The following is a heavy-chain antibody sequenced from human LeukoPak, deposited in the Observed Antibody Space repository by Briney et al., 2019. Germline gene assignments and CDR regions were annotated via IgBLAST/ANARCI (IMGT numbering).Heavy chain of an antibody. CDR1: RYTFTSYA. J-gene: IGHJ3*02. V-gene: IGHV1-3*01. CDR2: INAGNGNT. D-gene: IGHD2/OR15-2a*01. CDR3: ARGFYEDAFDI. Sequence: ASVKVSCKASRYTFTSYAMHWVRQAPGQRLEWMGWINAGNGNTKYSQKFQGRVTITRDTSASTAYRELSSLRSEDTAVYYCARGFYEDAFDIWGQGTMVTVSS.